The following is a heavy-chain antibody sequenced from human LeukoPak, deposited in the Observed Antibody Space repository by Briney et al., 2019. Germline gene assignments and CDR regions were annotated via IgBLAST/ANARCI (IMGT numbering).Heavy chain of an antibody. V-gene: IGHV5-51*01. CDR1: GPLFTSYW. CDR2: IYPGDSDT. J-gene: IGHJ4*02. D-gene: IGHD3-22*01. Sequence: GESLKISCHDSGPLFTSYWMAWLRQMPGKGLEWMGIIYPGDSDTNYSPSFQGRVTISADKSITTAYLQWSSLKASDTAMYYCARVLDLYDSSGRTRGRLVYYFDYWGQGTLVTVSS. CDR3: ARVLDLYDSSGRTRGRLVYYFDY.